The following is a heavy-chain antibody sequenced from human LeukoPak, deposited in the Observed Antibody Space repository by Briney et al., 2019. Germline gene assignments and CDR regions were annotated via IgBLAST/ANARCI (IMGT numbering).Heavy chain of an antibody. CDR1: GFTVSSNY. Sequence: PEGSLRLSCAASGFTVSSNYMSWVRQAPGKGLEWVSVIYSGGSTYYADSVKGRFTISRDNSKNTLYLQMNSLRAEDTAVYYCATGPHHYDYVWGSFPYYFDYWGQGTLVTVSS. CDR2: IYSGGST. V-gene: IGHV3-66*02. J-gene: IGHJ4*02. D-gene: IGHD3-16*01. CDR3: ATGPHHYDYVWGSFPYYFDY.